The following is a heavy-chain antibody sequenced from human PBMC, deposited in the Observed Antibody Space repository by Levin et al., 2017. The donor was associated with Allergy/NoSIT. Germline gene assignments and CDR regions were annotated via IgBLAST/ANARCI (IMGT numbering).Heavy chain of an antibody. J-gene: IGHJ4*02. CDR2: ISSSGSTI. CDR3: ARRRSLSATIPPWYFDY. CDR1: GFTFSDYY. D-gene: IGHD5-12*01. Sequence: GGSLRLSCAASGFTFSDYYMSWIRQAPGKGLEWVSYISSSGSTIYYADSVKGRFTISRDNAKNSLYLQMNSLRAEDTAVYYCARRRSLSATIPPWYFDYWGQGTLVTVSS. V-gene: IGHV3-11*01.